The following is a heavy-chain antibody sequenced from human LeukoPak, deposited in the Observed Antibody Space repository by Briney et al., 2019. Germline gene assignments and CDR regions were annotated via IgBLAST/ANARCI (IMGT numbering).Heavy chain of an antibody. D-gene: IGHD2-21*01. CDR3: AKGIDGDYFDY. V-gene: IGHV4-59*12. CDR2: IYYSGST. CDR1: GGSISSYY. Sequence: PSETLSLTCTVSGGSISSYYWNWIRQPPGKRLEWIGYIYYSGSTYYNPSLKSRVTISVDTSKNQFSLKLSSVTAADTAVYYCAKGIDGDYFDYWGQGTLVTVSS. J-gene: IGHJ4*02.